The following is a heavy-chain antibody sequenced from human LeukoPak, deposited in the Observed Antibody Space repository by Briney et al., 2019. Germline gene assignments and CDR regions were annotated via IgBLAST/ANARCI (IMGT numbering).Heavy chain of an antibody. CDR2: IYSGGST. Sequence: PGGSPRLSCAASGFTVSSNYMSWVRQAPGKGLEWVSVIYSGGSTYYADSVKGRFTISRDNSKNTLYLQMNSLRAEDTAVYYCAKDWGGLRGDWYYFDYWGQGTLVTVSS. D-gene: IGHD2-21*02. CDR1: GFTVSSNY. CDR3: AKDWGGLRGDWYYFDY. J-gene: IGHJ4*02. V-gene: IGHV3-53*01.